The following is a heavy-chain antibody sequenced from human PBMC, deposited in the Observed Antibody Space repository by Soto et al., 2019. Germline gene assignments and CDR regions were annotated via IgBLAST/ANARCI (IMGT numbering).Heavy chain of an antibody. CDR3: ARDQRYCSGGSCHQGAFDI. J-gene: IGHJ3*02. Sequence: QVQLQESGPGLVKPSETLSLTCTVSGGSISSYYWSWIRQPPGKGLEWIGYIYYSGSTNYNPSLKSRVTLSVDTSKIQCSLKLSCVTAADTAVYYCARDQRYCSGGSCHQGAFDIWGQGTMVTVSS. CDR1: GGSISSYY. V-gene: IGHV4-59*01. CDR2: IYYSGST. D-gene: IGHD2-15*01.